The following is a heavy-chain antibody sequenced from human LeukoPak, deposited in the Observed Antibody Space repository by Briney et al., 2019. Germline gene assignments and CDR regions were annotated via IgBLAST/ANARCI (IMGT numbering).Heavy chain of an antibody. CDR3: ARVQEGGAGHYYYYYYMDV. Sequence: SVKVSCKASGGTFSSYAISWVLQAPGQGLEWMGGIIPIFGTANYAQKFQGRVTITTDESTSTAYMELSSLRSEDTAVYYCARVQEGGAGHYYYYYYMDVWGKGTTVTVSS. CDR2: IIPIFGTA. J-gene: IGHJ6*03. V-gene: IGHV1-69*05. CDR1: GGTFSSYA. D-gene: IGHD1-14*01.